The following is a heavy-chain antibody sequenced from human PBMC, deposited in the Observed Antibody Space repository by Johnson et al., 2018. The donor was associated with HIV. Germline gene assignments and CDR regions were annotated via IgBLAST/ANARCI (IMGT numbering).Heavy chain of an antibody. V-gene: IGHV3-30*18. Sequence: QVQLVESGGGVVQPGRSLRVSCAASGFTFSSYGMHWVRQAPGKGLEWVAVTSNDGSNKYYADSVKGRFTIYRDNFKNTLYLQMNGLRTEDTAVYYCAKEDPWRRAFDIWGQGTVVTVSS. CDR2: TSNDGSNK. D-gene: IGHD1-1*01. J-gene: IGHJ3*02. CDR3: AKEDPWRRAFDI. CDR1: GFTFSSYG.